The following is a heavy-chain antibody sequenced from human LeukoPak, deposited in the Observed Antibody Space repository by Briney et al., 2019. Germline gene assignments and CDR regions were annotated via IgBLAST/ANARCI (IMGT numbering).Heavy chain of an antibody. CDR2: ISYDGSNK. D-gene: IGHD1-26*01. V-gene: IGHV3-30*03. J-gene: IGHJ4*02. Sequence: GGSLRLSCAASGFTFSSYGMHWVRQAPGKGLEWVAVISYDGSNKYYADSVKGRFTISRDNSKNTLYLQMNSLRAEDTAVYYCARVVGASPYYFDYWGQGTLVTVSS. CDR1: GFTFSSYG. CDR3: ARVVGASPYYFDY.